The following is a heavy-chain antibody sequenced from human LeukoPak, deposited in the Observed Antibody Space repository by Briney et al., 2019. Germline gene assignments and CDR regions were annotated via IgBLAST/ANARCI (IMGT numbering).Heavy chain of an antibody. Sequence: SETLSLTCTVSGGSISSYYWSWIRQPPGKGLEWIGYIHYSGSTNYNPSLKSRVTISVDTSKNQFSLKLSSVTAADTAVYYCARLASGSYFNWGQGTLVTVSS. J-gene: IGHJ4*02. D-gene: IGHD1-26*01. CDR3: ARLASGSYFN. V-gene: IGHV4-59*12. CDR1: GGSISSYY. CDR2: IHYSGST.